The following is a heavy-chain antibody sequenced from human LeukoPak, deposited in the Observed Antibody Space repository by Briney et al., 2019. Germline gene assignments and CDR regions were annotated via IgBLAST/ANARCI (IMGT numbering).Heavy chain of an antibody. CDR3: ARDGSGSWNDY. CDR1: GYTFTNYG. Sequence: GASVKVSCKVSGYTFTNYGISWVRQAPGQGLEWMGWINAYNGNTNSAQKFQGRVTMATDTSTSTAYMELRSLRSDDTAVYFCARDGSGSWNDYWGQGTLVTVSS. CDR2: INAYNGNT. J-gene: IGHJ4*02. D-gene: IGHD3-3*01. V-gene: IGHV1-18*01.